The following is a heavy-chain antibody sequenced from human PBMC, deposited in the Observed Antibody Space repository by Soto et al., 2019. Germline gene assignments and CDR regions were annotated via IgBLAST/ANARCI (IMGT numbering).Heavy chain of an antibody. J-gene: IGHJ4*02. D-gene: IGHD1-26*01. CDR2: ISGSGGST. V-gene: IGHV3-23*01. CDR1: GFTFSSYA. CDR3: ARRGSGSYYDY. Sequence: EVQLLESGGGLVQPGGSLRLCSAASGFTFSSYAMRWVRQAPGKGLEWVSAISGSGGSTYYADSVKGRFTISRDNSKNTLYLQMNSLRAEETAVYYCARRGSGSYYDYWGQGTLVTVSS.